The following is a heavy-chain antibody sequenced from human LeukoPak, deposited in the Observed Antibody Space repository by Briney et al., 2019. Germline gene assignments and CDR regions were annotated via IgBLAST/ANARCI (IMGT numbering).Heavy chain of an antibody. J-gene: IGHJ6*03. CDR3: ARSPTRVRGVIHRLNYYYYMDV. Sequence: SETLSLTCTVSGGSISSYYWSWIRQPPGKGLEWIGYIYYSGSTNYNPSLKSRVTISVDTSKNQFSLKLSSVTAADTAVYYCARSPTRVRGVIHRLNYYYYMDVWGKGTTVTVSS. D-gene: IGHD3-10*01. V-gene: IGHV4-59*01. CDR2: IYYSGST. CDR1: GGSISSYY.